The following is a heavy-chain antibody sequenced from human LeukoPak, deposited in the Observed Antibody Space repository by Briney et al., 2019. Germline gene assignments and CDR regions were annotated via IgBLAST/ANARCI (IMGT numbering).Heavy chain of an antibody. CDR2: IYYSGST. D-gene: IGHD2-2*01. J-gene: IGHJ4*02. V-gene: IGHV4-39*01. Sequence: SETLSLTCTVSGGSISSSSYYWGWIRKPPGKGLEWIGSIYYSGSTYYNPSLKSRVTISVDTSKNQFSLKLSSVTAADTAVYYCASNSEPYIVVVSAAMRYWGQGTLVTVSP. CDR3: ASNSEPYIVVVSAAMRY. CDR1: GGSISSSSYY.